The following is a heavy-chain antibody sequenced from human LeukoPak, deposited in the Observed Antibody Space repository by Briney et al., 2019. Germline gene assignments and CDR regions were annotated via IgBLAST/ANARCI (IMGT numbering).Heavy chain of an antibody. CDR2: IGHDGGNI. V-gene: IGHV3-30*02. D-gene: IGHD7-27*01. CDR1: GFIFSSYV. Sequence: QPGGSLRLSCAASGFIFSSYVMHWVRQAPGKGLEWVAFIGHDGGNINSADSVKGRFTISRDNSRSTLSLQMINLRPEDTAVYYCVKDFNWGFDYWGQGTLVTVSS. CDR3: VKDFNWGFDY. J-gene: IGHJ4*02.